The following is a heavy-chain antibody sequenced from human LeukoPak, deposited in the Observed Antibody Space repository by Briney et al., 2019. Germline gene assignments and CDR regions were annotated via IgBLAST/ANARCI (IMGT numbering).Heavy chain of an antibody. CDR2: IIPIFGTA. CDR1: GGTFSSYA. D-gene: IGHD3-10*01. Sequence: GASVKVSCKASGGTFSSYAISWVRQAPGQGLEWMGGIIPIFGTANYAQKFQGRVTITADESTSTAYMELSSLRSEDTAVYYCGVSYYYGSGSPWGYSDYWGQGTLVTVSS. CDR3: GVSYYYGSGSPWGYSDY. J-gene: IGHJ4*02. V-gene: IGHV1-69*13.